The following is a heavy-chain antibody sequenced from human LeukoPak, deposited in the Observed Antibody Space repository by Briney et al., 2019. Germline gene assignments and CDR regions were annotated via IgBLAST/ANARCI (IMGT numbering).Heavy chain of an antibody. CDR3: GKSSSSYGNDALDI. V-gene: IGHV3-23*01. D-gene: IGHD5-18*01. CDR1: GFTFDAYA. J-gene: IGHJ3*02. Sequence: GGSLRLSCAASGFTFDAYAMHWVRQAPGKGLEWVSVIRGGGAVAFYADSVKGRFTISRDNSRNTLYLHMNSLTADDTAVYYCGKSSSSYGNDALDIWGQGTMVTVSS. CDR2: IRGGGAVA.